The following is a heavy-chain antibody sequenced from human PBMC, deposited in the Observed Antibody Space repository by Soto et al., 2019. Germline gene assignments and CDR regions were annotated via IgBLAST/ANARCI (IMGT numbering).Heavy chain of an antibody. V-gene: IGHV4-59*08. CDR2: IYYAGTT. CDR3: ARLGAFYQAMDS. D-gene: IGHD2-2*01. CDR1: HGSPSPNY. Sequence: SETLSLTCTVSHGSPSPNYWSWIRQPPGKGLEWIGYIYYAGTTTYNPSLQSRVSISLDTSNNEVSLKLTSVTAADTAVYFCARLGAFYQAMDSWGQGTLVT. J-gene: IGHJ1*01.